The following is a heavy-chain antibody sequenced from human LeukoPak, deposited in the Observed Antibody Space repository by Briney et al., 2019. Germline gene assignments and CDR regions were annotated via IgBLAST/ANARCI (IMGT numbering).Heavy chain of an antibody. J-gene: IGHJ4*02. CDR1: GFKFSDFV. CDR2: ISKDGRKI. V-gene: IGHV3-30*18. CDR3: AKDDGGVFGY. Sequence: PGRSLRLSCVASGFKFSDFVMHWVRQAPGKGLEWAAVISKDGRKIDYADSVKGRFTISRDNSKNTLYLQMNRLGTEDTAVYYCAKDDGGVFGYWGQGTLVTVSS. D-gene: IGHD3-16*02.